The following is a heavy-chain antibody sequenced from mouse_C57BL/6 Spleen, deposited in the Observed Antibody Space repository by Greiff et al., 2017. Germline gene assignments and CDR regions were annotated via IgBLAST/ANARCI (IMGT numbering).Heavy chain of an antibody. V-gene: IGHV10-1*01. CDR1: GFSFNTYA. D-gene: IGHD2-4*01. Sequence: EVQLQESGGGLVQPKGSLKLSCAASGFSFNTYAMNWVRQAPGKGLEWVARIRSKSNNYATYYADSVKDRFTISRDDSESMLYLQMNNLKTEDTAMYYCVRHGGYDYDDAMDYGGQGTSVTVSS. CDR2: IRSKSNNYAT. CDR3: VRHGGYDYDDAMDY. J-gene: IGHJ4*01.